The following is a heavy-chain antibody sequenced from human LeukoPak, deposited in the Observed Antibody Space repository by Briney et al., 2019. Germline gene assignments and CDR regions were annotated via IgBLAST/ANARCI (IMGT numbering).Heavy chain of an antibody. CDR3: AKDLKGTCITGIYYTSYYYWYMDV. Sequence: GGSLRLSCAASGFTFSNYGMHWVRQAPGKGLEWVAFIHYDGSNEYYADSVKGRFTISRDSSKNTLHLQMNSLRAEDTAVYYCAKDLKGTCITGIYYTSYYYWYMDVWGKGTTVTVSS. D-gene: IGHD2-8*01. J-gene: IGHJ6*03. CDR2: IHYDGSNE. V-gene: IGHV3-30*02. CDR1: GFTFSNYG.